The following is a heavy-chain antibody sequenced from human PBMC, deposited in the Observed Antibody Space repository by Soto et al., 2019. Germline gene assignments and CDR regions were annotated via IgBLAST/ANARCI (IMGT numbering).Heavy chain of an antibody. Sequence: GGSLRLSCAASGFTFSSYWMRWVRHAPGKGLEWVANIKQDGSEKYYVDSVKGRFTISRDNAKNSLYLQMNSLRAEDTAVYYCAREGYSSSPGAPYYYYGMDVWGQGTTVTVSS. CDR3: AREGYSSSPGAPYYYYGMDV. J-gene: IGHJ6*02. CDR2: IKQDGSEK. D-gene: IGHD6-6*01. CDR1: GFTFSSYW. V-gene: IGHV3-7*03.